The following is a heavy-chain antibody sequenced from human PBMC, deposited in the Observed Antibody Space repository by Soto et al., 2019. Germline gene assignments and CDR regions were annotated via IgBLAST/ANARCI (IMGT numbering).Heavy chain of an antibody. CDR1: GGSFSNYI. J-gene: IGHJ4*02. Sequence: ASVKVSCKASGGSFSNYIFAWVRQAPGQGLEWMGGTIPMFATAQYAQKLQGRVTITADESTSTVYMDLTSLTSDDTAAYYCARGLFGQQWLVGFDTWGQGTLVTVSS. D-gene: IGHD6-19*01. V-gene: IGHV1-69*13. CDR3: ARGLFGQQWLVGFDT. CDR2: TIPMFATA.